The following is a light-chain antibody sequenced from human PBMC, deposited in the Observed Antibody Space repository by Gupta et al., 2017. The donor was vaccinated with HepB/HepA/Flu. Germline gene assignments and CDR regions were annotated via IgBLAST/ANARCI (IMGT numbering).Light chain of an antibody. CDR3: QQYKNWPLT. CDR2: GAS. CDR1: QSLGDS. Sequence: EIVMTQSPATLSVSPGERATLSCRASQSLGDSLGWDQQKPGQAPRLLIYGASTRATGIPARFSGSGSGTEFTLTISSLQSEDFAVYYCQQYKNWPLTFGGGTKVESK. V-gene: IGKV3-15*01. J-gene: IGKJ4*01.